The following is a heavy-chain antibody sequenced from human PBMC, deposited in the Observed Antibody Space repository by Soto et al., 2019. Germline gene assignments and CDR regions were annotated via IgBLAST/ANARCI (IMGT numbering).Heavy chain of an antibody. Sequence: EVQLLESGGGLVQPGGSLRLSCAASGLTFSRHAMAWVRQAPGKGLGWLSSISESSSNTYYADSVKGRFTISKDNSKNMLYLQMNSLRDEDTAVYYCAKKPNGFDSWGQGTLVTVSS. J-gene: IGHJ5*01. V-gene: IGHV3-23*01. CDR1: GLTFSRHA. CDR2: ISESSSNT. CDR3: AKKPNGFDS.